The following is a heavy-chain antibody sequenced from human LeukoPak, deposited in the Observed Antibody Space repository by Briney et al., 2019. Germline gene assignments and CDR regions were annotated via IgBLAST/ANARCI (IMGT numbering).Heavy chain of an antibody. D-gene: IGHD1-26*01. CDR1: GFTFSSDA. J-gene: IGHJ4*02. CDR2: ISGSGGST. Sequence: GGSLRLSCAASGFTFSSDAMSWVRQAPGKGLEWVSAISGSGGSTYYADSVKGRFTISRDNSKNTLYLQMSSLRAKDTAVYYCAKDSRATRAFDYWGPGTLVTVSP. CDR3: AKDSRATRAFDY. V-gene: IGHV3-23*01.